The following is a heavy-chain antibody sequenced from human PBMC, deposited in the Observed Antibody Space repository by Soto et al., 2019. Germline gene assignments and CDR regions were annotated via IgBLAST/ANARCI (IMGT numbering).Heavy chain of an antibody. Sequence: ASVKVSCKASGGTFSSYAISWVRQAPGQGLEWMGGIIPIFGTANYAQKFQGRVTITADESTSTAYMELSSLRSEDTAVYYCARGPVLRYLEWLFGWFDPWGQGTLVTVSS. D-gene: IGHD3-3*01. V-gene: IGHV1-69*13. CDR1: GGTFSSYA. J-gene: IGHJ5*02. CDR2: IIPIFGTA. CDR3: ARGPVLRYLEWLFGWFDP.